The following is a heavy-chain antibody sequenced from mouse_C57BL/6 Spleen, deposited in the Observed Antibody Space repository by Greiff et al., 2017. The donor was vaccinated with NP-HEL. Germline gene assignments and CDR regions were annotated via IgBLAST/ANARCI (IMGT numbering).Heavy chain of an antibody. D-gene: IGHD1-1*01. CDR2: ISNGGGST. V-gene: IGHV5-12*01. CDR1: GFTFSDYY. CDR3: ARHRGITT. J-gene: IGHJ3*01. Sequence: EVQGVESGGGLVQPGGSLKLSCAASGFTFSDYYMYWVRQTPEKRLEWVAYISNGGGSTYYPDTVKGRFTISRDNAKNTLYLQMSRLKSEDTAMYYCARHRGITTWGQGTLVTVSA.